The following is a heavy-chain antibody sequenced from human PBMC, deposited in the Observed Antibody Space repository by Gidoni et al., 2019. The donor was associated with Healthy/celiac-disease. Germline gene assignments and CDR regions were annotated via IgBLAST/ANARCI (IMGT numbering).Heavy chain of an antibody. J-gene: IGHJ6*03. CDR2: IIPIFGTA. V-gene: IGHV1-69*01. Sequence: QVQLVQSGAEVKKPGSSVQVSCKASGGTFSSYAISWVRQAPGQGLEWMGGIIPIFGTANYAQKFQGRVTITADESTSTAYMELSSLRSEDTAVYYCARASLGRVVAADPVYYMDVWGKGTTVTVSS. CDR1: GGTFSSYA. D-gene: IGHD2-15*01. CDR3: ARASLGRVVAADPVYYMDV.